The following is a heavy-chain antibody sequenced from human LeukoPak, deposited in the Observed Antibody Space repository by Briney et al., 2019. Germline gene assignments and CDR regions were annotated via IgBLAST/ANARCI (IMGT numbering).Heavy chain of an antibody. CDR2: IYPGDSDT. CDR3: ARIAAAGTIASWFDP. CDR1: GYRFTSYW. Sequence: GESLKISCKGSGYRFTSYWIGWVRQMPGKGLEWMGIIYPGDSDTRYSPSFQGQVTISADKSISTAYLQWSSLKASDTAMYYCARIAAAGTIASWFDPWGQGTLVTVSS. J-gene: IGHJ5*02. V-gene: IGHV5-51*01. D-gene: IGHD6-13*01.